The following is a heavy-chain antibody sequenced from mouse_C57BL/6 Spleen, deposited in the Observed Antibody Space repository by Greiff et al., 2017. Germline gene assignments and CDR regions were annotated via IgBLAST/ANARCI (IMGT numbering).Heavy chain of an antibody. Sequence: VQLQQPGAELVKPGASVKLSCKASGYTFTSYWMHWVKQRPGQGLEWIGMIHPNSGSTNYNEKFKGKATLTVDKSSSTAYMQLSSLTSEDSAIYYCSRDGTGAMDYWGQGTSVTVSS. CDR3: SRDGTGAMDY. CDR2: IHPNSGST. J-gene: IGHJ4*01. D-gene: IGHD4-1*01. V-gene: IGHV1-64*01. CDR1: GYTFTSYW.